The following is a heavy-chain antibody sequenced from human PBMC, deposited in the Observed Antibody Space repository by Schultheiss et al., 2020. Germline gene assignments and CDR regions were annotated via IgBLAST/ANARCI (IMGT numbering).Heavy chain of an antibody. J-gene: IGHJ4*02. CDR1: GGSITRSNW. D-gene: IGHD6-19*01. Sequence: GSLRLSCAVSGGSITRSNWWSWVRQPPGKGLEWIGEIHHSGSTTYNPSLKSRVTISVDTSKNQFSLKLSSVTAADTAVYYCARVYSSGWYSLDYWGQGTLVTVSS. V-gene: IGHV4-4*02. CDR2: IHHSGST. CDR3: ARVYSSGWYSLDY.